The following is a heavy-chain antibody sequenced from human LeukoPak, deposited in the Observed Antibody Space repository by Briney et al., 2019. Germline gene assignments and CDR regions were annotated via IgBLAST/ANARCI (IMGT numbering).Heavy chain of an antibody. J-gene: IGHJ5*02. CDR1: GFTFSNSA. Sequence: GGSLRLSCAASGFTFSNSAMTWVRQAPGKGLEWVSGISGGGGRTDYAESVKSRFTISSDNSTNTLYLQMNSLRAEETAVYYWAKAPSIVLRGNWFDPWGQGTLVTVSS. CDR2: ISGGGGRT. CDR3: AKAPSIVLRGNWFDP. V-gene: IGHV3-23*01. D-gene: IGHD3-22*01.